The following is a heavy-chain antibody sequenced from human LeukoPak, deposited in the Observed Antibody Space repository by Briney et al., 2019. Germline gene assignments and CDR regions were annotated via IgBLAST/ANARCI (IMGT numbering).Heavy chain of an antibody. CDR2: IYYSGST. V-gene: IGHV4-39*01. Sequence: PSGTLSLTCTVSGGSISSSSYYWGWIRQPPGKGLEWIGSIYYSGSTYYNPSLKSRVTISVDTSKNQFSLKLSSVTAADTAVYYCARHTPSYYDFWGGYPYFDYWGQGTLVTVSS. CDR3: ARHTPSYYDFWGGYPYFDY. CDR1: GGSISSSSYY. J-gene: IGHJ4*02. D-gene: IGHD3-3*01.